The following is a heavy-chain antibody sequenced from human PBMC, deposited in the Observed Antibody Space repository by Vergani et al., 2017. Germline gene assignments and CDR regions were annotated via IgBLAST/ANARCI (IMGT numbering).Heavy chain of an antibody. CDR3: ARHGGILLWFGEDYYMDV. CDR2: IYPGDSDT. Sequence: EVQLVQSGAEVKKPGESLKISCKGSGYSFTSYWIGWVRQMPGKGLEWMGIIYPGDSDTRYSPSFQGQVTISADKSISTAYLQWSSLKASDTAMYYCARHGGILLWFGEDYYMDVWGKGTTVTGSS. J-gene: IGHJ6*03. CDR1: GYSFTSYW. D-gene: IGHD3-10*01. V-gene: IGHV5-51*01.